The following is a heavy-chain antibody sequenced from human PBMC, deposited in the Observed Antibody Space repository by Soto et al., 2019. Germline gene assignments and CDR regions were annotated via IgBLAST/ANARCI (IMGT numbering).Heavy chain of an antibody. V-gene: IGHV4-4*07. CDR2: IFSSGST. J-gene: IGHJ4*02. CDR3: AREGSYSAYNFAHGIQLWSFDF. D-gene: IGHD5-12*01. CDR1: GGSINTFY. Sequence: KPSETLSLTCTVSGGSINTFYWSWVRQPAGKGLVWIRRIFSSGSTSFNPSLESRVAMSVDTSKNHFSLNLSSVTAADMAVYYCAREGSYSAYNFAHGIQLWSFDFWGQGALVTVSS.